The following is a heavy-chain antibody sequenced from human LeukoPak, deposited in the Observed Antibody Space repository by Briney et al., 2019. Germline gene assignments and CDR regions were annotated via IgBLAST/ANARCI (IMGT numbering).Heavy chain of an antibody. V-gene: IGHV3-48*04. D-gene: IGHD2/OR15-2a*01. J-gene: IGHJ4*02. Sequence: GGSLRLSCTAPGFSFSTYSMNWVRQAPGKGLEWVSYIVGSSSNIYYADSVKGRFPISRATAKSSLYLQMDSLRAEDTAVYYCATNSPETAAFDYWGQGTLVTVSS. CDR1: GFSFSTYS. CDR3: ATNSPETAAFDY. CDR2: IVGSSSNI.